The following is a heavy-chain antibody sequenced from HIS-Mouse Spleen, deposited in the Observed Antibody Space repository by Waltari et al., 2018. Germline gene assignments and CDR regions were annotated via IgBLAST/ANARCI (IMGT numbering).Heavy chain of an antibody. J-gene: IGHJ4*02. CDR1: GFTCDAYA. Sequence: EVQLVESGGVVVQPGGSLRLSCAASGFTCDAYAMHLLRQAPGKGLEWVSLISWDGGSTYYADSVKGRFTISRDNSKNSLYLQMNSLRAEDTALYYCAKDRDGSGSYSDYWGQGTLVTVSS. CDR2: ISWDGGST. D-gene: IGHD3-10*01. V-gene: IGHV3-43D*03. CDR3: AKDRDGSGSYSDY.